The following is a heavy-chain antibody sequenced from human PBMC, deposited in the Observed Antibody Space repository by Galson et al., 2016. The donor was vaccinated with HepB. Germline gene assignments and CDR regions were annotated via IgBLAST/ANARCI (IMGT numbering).Heavy chain of an antibody. D-gene: IGHD2-21*02. CDR2: MYHRGYS. CDR3: ARVFCGGDCNSPFFSFDF. CDR1: GYFISNGYY. V-gene: IGHV4-38-2*02. Sequence: SETLSLTCSVSGYFISNGYYWGWIRQPPGKGLEWIGSMYHRGYSYYYPSLKSRASISLDTSQNQFSLRLSSVTAADTAMYYRARVFCGGDCNSPFFSFDFWGQGTMVTVSA. J-gene: IGHJ3*01.